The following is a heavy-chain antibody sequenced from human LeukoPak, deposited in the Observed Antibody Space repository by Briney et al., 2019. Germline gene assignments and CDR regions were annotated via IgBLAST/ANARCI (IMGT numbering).Heavy chain of an antibody. V-gene: IGHV3-30*04. CDR2: ISYDGSNK. J-gene: IGHJ4*02. CDR1: GFTFSSYA. Sequence: GGSLRLSCAASGFTFSSYAMHWVRQAPGKGLEWVAVISYDGSNKYYADSVKGRFTISRDNSKNTLYLQMNSLRAEDTAVYYCARRYGSYPFDYWGQGTLVTVSS. CDR3: ARRYGSYPFDY. D-gene: IGHD1-26*01.